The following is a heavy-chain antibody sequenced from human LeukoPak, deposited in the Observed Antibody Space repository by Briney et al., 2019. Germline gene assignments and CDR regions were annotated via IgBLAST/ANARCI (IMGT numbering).Heavy chain of an antibody. CDR3: AKDGGGGGLRYFDCPVY. D-gene: IGHD3-9*01. Sequence: GGSLRLSCAASGFTFSSYGMHWVRQAPGKGLEWVAFIRYDGSNKYYADSVEGRFTISRDNSKNTLYLQMNSLRAEDTAVYYCAKDGGGGGLRYFDCPVYWGQGTLVTVSS. V-gene: IGHV3-30*02. CDR2: IRYDGSNK. CDR1: GFTFSSYG. J-gene: IGHJ4*02.